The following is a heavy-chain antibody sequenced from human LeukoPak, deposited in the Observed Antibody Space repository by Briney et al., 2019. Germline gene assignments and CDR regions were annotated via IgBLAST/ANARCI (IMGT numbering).Heavy chain of an antibody. Sequence: PGGSLRLSCAASGFKFADYRMDWVRQAPGKGLEWVGRIKSKTDGGTTDYAAPVKGRFTISRDDSKNTLYLQMNSLKTEDTAVYCCTTEGYCSGGSCPDIWGQGTMVTVSS. J-gene: IGHJ3*02. D-gene: IGHD2-15*01. V-gene: IGHV3-15*01. CDR3: TTEGYCSGGSCPDI. CDR2: IKSKTDGGTT. CDR1: GFKFADYR.